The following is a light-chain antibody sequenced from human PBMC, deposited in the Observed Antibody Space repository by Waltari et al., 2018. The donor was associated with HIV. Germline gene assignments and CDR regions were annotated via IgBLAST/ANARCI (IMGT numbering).Light chain of an antibody. CDR3: QSYDSSLSGSVV. CDR2: GDN. Sequence: QSVLTQPPSVSGAPGQRVTISCTGSSSNIGAGYDVHWYRQLPGTAPKLLIYGDNNRPSGVPDRVSGAKSGTLASLAIPGLQADDEANYYCQSYDSSLSGSVVFGGGTKLTVL. V-gene: IGLV1-40*01. CDR1: SSNIGAGYD. J-gene: IGLJ2*01.